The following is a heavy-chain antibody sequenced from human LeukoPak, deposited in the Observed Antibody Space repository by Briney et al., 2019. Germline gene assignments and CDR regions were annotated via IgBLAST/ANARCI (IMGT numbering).Heavy chain of an antibody. CDR3: ARDEAAPGRADY. V-gene: IGHV3-21*01. D-gene: IGHD6-6*01. J-gene: IGHJ4*02. CDR2: ISSSSSYI. CDR1: GFTFSSYS. Sequence: GGSLRLSCAASGFTFSSYSMNWVRQAPGKGLEWVSSISSSSSYIYYADSVKGRFTISGDNAKNSLYLQMNSLRAEDTAVYYCARDEAAPGRADYWGQGTLVTVSS.